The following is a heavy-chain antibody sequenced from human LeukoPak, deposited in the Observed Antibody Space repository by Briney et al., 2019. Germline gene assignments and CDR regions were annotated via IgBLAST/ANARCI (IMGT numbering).Heavy chain of an antibody. J-gene: IGHJ5*02. D-gene: IGHD6-19*01. CDR1: GGSISSSSYY. CDR2: IYYSGST. V-gene: IGHV4-39*07. CDR3: ARAGDIAVAGTGVWFDP. Sequence: SETLSLTCTVSGGSISSSSYYWGWIRQPPGKGLEWIGSIYYSGSTYYNPSLKSRVTISVDTSKNQFSLKLSSVTAADTAVYYCARAGDIAVAGTGVWFDPRGQGTLVTVSS.